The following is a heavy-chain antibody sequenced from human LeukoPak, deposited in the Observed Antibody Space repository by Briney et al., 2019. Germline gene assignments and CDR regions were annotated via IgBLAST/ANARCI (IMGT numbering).Heavy chain of an antibody. CDR3: ARGDYDFWSGYYGYYYYGMDV. D-gene: IGHD3-3*01. CDR2: ISYDGSNK. CDR1: GFTFSSYS. Sequence: GGSLRLSCAASGFTFSSYSMHWVRQAPGKGLEWVAVISYDGSNKYYADSVKGRFTISRGNSKNTLYLQMNSLRAEDTAVYYCARGDYDFWSGYYGYYYYGMDVWGQGTTVTVSS. V-gene: IGHV3-30-3*01. J-gene: IGHJ6*02.